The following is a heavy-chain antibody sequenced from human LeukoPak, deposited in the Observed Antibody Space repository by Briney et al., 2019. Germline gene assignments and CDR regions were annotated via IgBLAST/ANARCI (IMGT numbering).Heavy chain of an antibody. CDR1: GGSIRSSYYY. J-gene: IGHJ4*02. D-gene: IGHD4-17*01. CDR2: IYDSGST. V-gene: IGHV4-39*02. Sequence: SETLSLTCTVSGGSIRSSYYYWGWIRQPPGKGLEWIGSIYDSGSTYYNPSLKSRVTISVDTSKNQFSLKLNSVTAADTAVYYCARERYGDYDFDYWGQGTLVTVSS. CDR3: ARERYGDYDFDY.